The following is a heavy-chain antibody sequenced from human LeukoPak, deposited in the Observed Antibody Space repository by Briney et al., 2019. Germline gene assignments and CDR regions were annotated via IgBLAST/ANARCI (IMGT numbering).Heavy chain of an antibody. V-gene: IGHV4-59*12. D-gene: IGHD6-13*01. CDR3: ARASSSWYSNWFDP. CDR2: IYHNGST. Sequence: SETLSLTCAVSGGSIGIYYWSWIRQPPGKGLEWIGYIYHNGSTNYNPSLKSRVTISVDTSKNQFSLKLSSVTAADTAVYYCARASSSWYSNWFDPWGQGTLVTVSS. CDR1: GGSIGIYY. J-gene: IGHJ5*02.